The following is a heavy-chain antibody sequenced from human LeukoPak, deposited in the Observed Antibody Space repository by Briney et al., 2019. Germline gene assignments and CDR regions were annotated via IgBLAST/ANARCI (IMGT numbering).Heavy chain of an antibody. CDR2: IKQDGSEK. J-gene: IGHJ6*02. V-gene: IGHV3-7*03. Sequence: GGSLRLSCAASGFTFSSYWMSLVRQAPGKGLEWVANIKQDGSEKYYVDSVKGRFTISRDNAKNSLYLQMNSLRAEDTAVYYCARVVPSPYYDFWSGYYPSYYYYGMDVWGQGTTVTVSS. CDR3: ARVVPSPYYDFWSGYYPSYYYYGMDV. CDR1: GFTFSSYW. D-gene: IGHD3-3*01.